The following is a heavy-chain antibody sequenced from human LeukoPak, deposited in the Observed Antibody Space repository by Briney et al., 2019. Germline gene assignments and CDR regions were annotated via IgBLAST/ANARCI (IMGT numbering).Heavy chain of an antibody. D-gene: IGHD3-22*01. J-gene: IGHJ5*02. CDR1: GFTFSSYG. CDR2: IWYDGSNK. Sequence: PGGSLRLPCAASGFTFSSYGMHWVRQAPGKGLEWVAVIWYDGSNKYYADPVKGRFTISRDNSKNTLYLQMNSLRAEDTAVYYCARDGDYYDSSGLNWFDPWGQGTLVTVSS. CDR3: ARDGDYYDSSGLNWFDP. V-gene: IGHV3-33*01.